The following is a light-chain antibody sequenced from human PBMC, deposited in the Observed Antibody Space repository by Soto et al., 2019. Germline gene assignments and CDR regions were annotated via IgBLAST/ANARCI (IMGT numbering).Light chain of an antibody. CDR3: CSYAGSRIYV. V-gene: IGLV2-23*01. Sequence: QSALTQPASVSGSPGQSITISCTKTSGDVGSYNLVSWYQHHPGKAPKFIIYEGNKRPSGVSNRFSGSKSGNTASLTISGLQAEDEADYYRCSYAGSRIYVFGTGTKVTVL. CDR1: SGDVGSYNL. CDR2: EGN. J-gene: IGLJ1*01.